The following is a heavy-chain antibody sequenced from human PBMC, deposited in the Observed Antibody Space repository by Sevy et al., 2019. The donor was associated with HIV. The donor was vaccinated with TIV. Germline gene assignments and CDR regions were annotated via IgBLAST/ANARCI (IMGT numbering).Heavy chain of an antibody. D-gene: IGHD1-1*01. CDR2: IYPGDSET. CDR1: GYSFTNYW. J-gene: IGHJ6*03. CDR3: VRRTPYPVYYTDV. Sequence: GESLKISCKGSGYSFTNYWIGWVRQMPGKGLEWVGMIYPGDSETRYSPSFQGQVTVSADESISTAYLQWRSLTASDTAMYYCVRRTPYPVYYTDVWGQGTAVTVSS. V-gene: IGHV5-51*01.